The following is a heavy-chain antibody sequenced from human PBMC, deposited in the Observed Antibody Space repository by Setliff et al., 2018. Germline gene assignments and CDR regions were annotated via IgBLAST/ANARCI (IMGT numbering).Heavy chain of an antibody. CDR1: GFTFSAHY. D-gene: IGHD2-21*02. CDR2: IRNKDNSYTT. J-gene: IGHJ4*02. Sequence: PGGSLRLSCAASGFTFSAHYMDWLRQAPGKGLEWVGRIRNKDNSYTTEYAASVKGRFTISRDDSKNSLYLQMNSLKIEDTAVYYCAGAGGNSDYFDYWGQGTLVTVSS. CDR3: AGAGGNSDYFDY. V-gene: IGHV3-72*01.